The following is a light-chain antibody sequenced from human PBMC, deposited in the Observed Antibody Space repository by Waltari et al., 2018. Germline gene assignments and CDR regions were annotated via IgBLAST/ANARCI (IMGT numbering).Light chain of an antibody. Sequence: DIQMTQPPSTLSASVGDRVTITCRASQSITNWLAWYQQRPGQAPKLLIFRASLLERGVPSRFSGSGHGTEFTLTISGLQPDDFGTYYCQQYDSYEYTFGQGTYLDIK. J-gene: IGKJ2*01. CDR3: QQYDSYEYT. CDR2: RAS. V-gene: IGKV1-5*03. CDR1: QSITNW.